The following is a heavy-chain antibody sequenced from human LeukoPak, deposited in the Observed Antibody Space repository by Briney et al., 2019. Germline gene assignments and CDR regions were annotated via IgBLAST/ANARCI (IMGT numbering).Heavy chain of an antibody. J-gene: IGHJ6*02. CDR3: ATFWSGSMDV. V-gene: IGHV3-9*01. CDR1: GFTFDDYA. D-gene: IGHD3-3*01. CDR2: ISWSSGSI. Sequence: GGSLRLSCAASGFTFDDYAMHWVRQAPGKGLEGVSGISWSSGSIGYADSVKGRFTISRDNAKKPLYLQMNSLRAEDTAVYYCATFWSGSMDVWGQGTTVTVSS.